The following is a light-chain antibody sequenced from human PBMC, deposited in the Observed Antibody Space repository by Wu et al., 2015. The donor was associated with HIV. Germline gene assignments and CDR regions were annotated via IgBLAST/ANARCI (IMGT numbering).Light chain of an antibody. CDR2: DVF. J-gene: IGKJ4*01. Sequence: VLTQSPDTLSLSSGERATLSCRASQNITNYLAWYQQRLGQPPRLLIYDVFNRATGIPVRFSGSGSATDFHLTISSLAPEDSAIYYCQQRDEWPLTFGGGTRVEIK. CDR1: QNITNY. CDR3: QQRDEWPLT. V-gene: IGKV3-11*01.